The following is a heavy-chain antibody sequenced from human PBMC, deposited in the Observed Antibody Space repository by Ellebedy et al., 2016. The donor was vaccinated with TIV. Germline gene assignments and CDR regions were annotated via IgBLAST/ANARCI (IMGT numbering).Heavy chain of an antibody. V-gene: IGHV1-3*01. D-gene: IGHD3-10*01. Sequence: ASVKVSXXASGYTFTSYAMHWVRQAPGQRLEWMGWINAGNGNTKYSQKFQGRVTITRDTSASTAYMELSSLRSEDTAVYYCARAGLPNYYYYYGMDVWGQGTTVTVSS. CDR2: INAGNGNT. CDR1: GYTFTSYA. CDR3: ARAGLPNYYYYYGMDV. J-gene: IGHJ6*02.